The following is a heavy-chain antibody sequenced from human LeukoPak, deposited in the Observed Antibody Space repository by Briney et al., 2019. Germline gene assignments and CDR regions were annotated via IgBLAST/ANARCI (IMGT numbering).Heavy chain of an antibody. J-gene: IGHJ6*03. V-gene: IGHV3-30*02. CDR1: GFTFSSYG. CDR2: IRYDGSNK. Sequence: GGSLRPSCAASGFTFSSYGMHWVRQAPGKGLEWVAFIRYDGSNKYYADSVKGRFTISRDNSKNTLYLQMNSLRAEDTAVYYCAKERDDYMVRYYYYYMDVWGKGTTVTVSS. D-gene: IGHD4-11*01. CDR3: AKERDDYMVRYYYYYMDV.